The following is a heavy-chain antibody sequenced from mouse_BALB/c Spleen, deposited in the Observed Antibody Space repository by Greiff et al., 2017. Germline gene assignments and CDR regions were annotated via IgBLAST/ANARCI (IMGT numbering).Heavy chain of an antibody. CDR2: ISYSGST. Sequence: EVKLQESGPGLVKPSQSLSLTCTVTGYSITSDYAWNWIRQFPGNKLEWMGYISYSGSTSYNPSLKSRISITRDTSKNQFFLQLNSVTTEDTATYYCAREGGYRYDYYFDYWGQGTTLTVSS. D-gene: IGHD2-14*01. CDR3: AREGGYRYDYYFDY. V-gene: IGHV3-2*02. CDR1: GYSITSDYA. J-gene: IGHJ2*01.